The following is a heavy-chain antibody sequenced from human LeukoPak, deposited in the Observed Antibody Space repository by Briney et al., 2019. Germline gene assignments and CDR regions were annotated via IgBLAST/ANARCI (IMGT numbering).Heavy chain of an antibody. CDR2: IYHSGST. V-gene: IGHV4-30-2*01. Sequence: SETLSLTCTVSGGSISSGGYYWSWIRQPPGKGLEWIGYIYHSGSTYYNPSLKSRVTISVDRSKNQFSLKLSSVTAADTAVYYCARVSRWDTAMATEDAFDIWGQGTMVTVSS. J-gene: IGHJ3*02. D-gene: IGHD5-18*01. CDR3: ARVSRWDTAMATEDAFDI. CDR1: GGSISSGGYY.